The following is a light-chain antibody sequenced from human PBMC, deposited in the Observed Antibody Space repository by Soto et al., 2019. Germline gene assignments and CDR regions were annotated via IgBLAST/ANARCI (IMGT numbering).Light chain of an antibody. CDR1: QSIDTW. CDR2: KAS. J-gene: IGKJ1*01. V-gene: IGKV1-5*03. CDR3: QEYKNDYGT. Sequence: DIQMTQSPSTLAASVGDRVSLTCRASQSIDTWLAWYKQKPGKAPNLLIYKASRLESGVPSRFSGSGSGTDFTLTISSLKPEDFGSYYCQEYKNDYGTFGQGTKVDIK.